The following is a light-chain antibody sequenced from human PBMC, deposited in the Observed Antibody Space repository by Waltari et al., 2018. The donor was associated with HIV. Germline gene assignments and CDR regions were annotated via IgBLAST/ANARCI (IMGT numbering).Light chain of an antibody. CDR3: QQDYSTIT. CDR2: WAS. J-gene: IGKJ5*01. V-gene: IGKV4-1*01. Sequence: DIVLSQSPDSLAVSLGERATITCKSSHSVFSTSNKNNYLAWYQQKPGQPPKLLIYWASTRDSGVPDRFSGSGSGTDFTLTISSLQAEDVAVYYCQQDYSTITFGQGTRLEIK. CDR1: HSVFSTSNKNNY.